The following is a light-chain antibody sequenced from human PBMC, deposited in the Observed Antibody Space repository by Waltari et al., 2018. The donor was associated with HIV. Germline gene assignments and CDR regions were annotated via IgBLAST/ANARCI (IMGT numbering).Light chain of an antibody. CDR2: QDS. V-gene: IGLV3-1*01. CDR3: QAWDINTAV. CDR1: ALGGTY. Sequence: SYDLTQPPSMSVSLGQTASITRSGDALGGTYFCWYQQRSGSCPVMVSCQDSERPSGIPERFSGSNSGNTATLTISGTQAMDEAAYYCQAWDINTAVFGGGTKLTVL. J-gene: IGLJ2*01.